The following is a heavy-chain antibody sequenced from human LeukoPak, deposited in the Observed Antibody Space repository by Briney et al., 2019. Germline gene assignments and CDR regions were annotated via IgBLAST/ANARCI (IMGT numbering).Heavy chain of an antibody. Sequence: GGSLRLSCAASGFTFSSYSMNWVRQAPGKGLEWVSSISSSSSYIYYADSVKGRFTISRDNAKNSLYLQMNSLRAEDTAVYYCATGLIVSGSYAPPIDYWGQGTLVTVSS. J-gene: IGHJ4*02. CDR1: GFTFSSYS. D-gene: IGHD1-26*01. V-gene: IGHV3-21*01. CDR2: ISSSSSYI. CDR3: ATGLIVSGSYAPPIDY.